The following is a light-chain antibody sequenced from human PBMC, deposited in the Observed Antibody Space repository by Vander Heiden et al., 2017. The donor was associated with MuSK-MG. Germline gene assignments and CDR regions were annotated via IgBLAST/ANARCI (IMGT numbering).Light chain of an antibody. CDR1: DIGSES. CDR3: QVWDIIREQRLV. CDR2: DDG. V-gene: IGLV3-21*02. Sequence: SSVLTQPPSVSVAPGETATITCGGDDIGSESVHWYQQKSGQAPVLVVYDDGDRPSGIPERFSGSNSGNTATLTISRVEAGDEADYYCQVWDIIREQRLVFGGGTKLTVL. J-gene: IGLJ2*01.